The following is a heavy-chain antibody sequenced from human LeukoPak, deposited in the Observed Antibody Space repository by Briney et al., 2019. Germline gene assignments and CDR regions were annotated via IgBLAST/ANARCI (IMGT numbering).Heavy chain of an antibody. Sequence: GGSLRLSCAASGFTFSNHWMTWIRQAPGKGLEWVANIKQDGIEKYYADSVEGRFTVSRDNTKKTLFLQMHTLRAEDTAAYYCARGSSGYYCDHFQTWGQGSLVTVSS. CDR1: GFTFSNHW. D-gene: IGHD3-22*01. J-gene: IGHJ1*01. CDR2: IKQDGIEK. CDR3: ARGSSGYYCDHFQT. V-gene: IGHV3-7*04.